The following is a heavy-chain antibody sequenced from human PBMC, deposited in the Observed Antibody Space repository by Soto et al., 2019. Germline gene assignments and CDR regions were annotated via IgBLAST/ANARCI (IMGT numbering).Heavy chain of an antibody. Sequence: SETLSLTCTVSGGSISSYYWSWIRQPPGKGLEWIGYIYYSGSTNYNPSLKSRVTISVDTSKNQFSLKLSSVTAADTAVYYCARGGNVLTHYYYYMDVWGKGTTVTVSS. J-gene: IGHJ6*03. CDR2: IYYSGST. CDR3: ARGGNVLTHYYYYMDV. D-gene: IGHD2-8*02. V-gene: IGHV4-59*01. CDR1: GGSISSYY.